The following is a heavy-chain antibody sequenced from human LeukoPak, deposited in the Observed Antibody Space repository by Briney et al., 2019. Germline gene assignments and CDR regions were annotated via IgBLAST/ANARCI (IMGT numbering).Heavy chain of an antibody. V-gene: IGHV1-46*01. J-gene: IGHJ4*02. D-gene: IGHD3-3*01. CDR3: ARDRGSSGYYDFDY. CDR2: INPSGGST. Sequence: ASVKVSCKASGYTFSNYYMHWMRQAPGQGLEWMGIINPSGGSTSYAQKFQGGVTMTRDTSTSTVYMELSSLTSEDTAVYYCARDRGSSGYYDFDYWGQGTLVTVSS. CDR1: GYTFSNYY.